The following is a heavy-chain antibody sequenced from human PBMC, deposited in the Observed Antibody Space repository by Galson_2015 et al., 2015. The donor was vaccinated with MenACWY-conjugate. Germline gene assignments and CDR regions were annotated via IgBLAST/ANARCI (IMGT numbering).Heavy chain of an antibody. CDR3: ATYCSSPSCYANGAY. D-gene: IGHD2-2*01. V-gene: IGHV3-74*01. Sequence: SLRLSCAASGFTVSRYWMHWVRQSPGKGLVWVPGIYSDGSAGDYADSVKGRFTISRDNAKNTLYLQMNSLTAEDTAVYYAATYCSSPSCYANGAYWGQGTLVTVSS. CDR2: IYSDGSAG. CDR1: GFTVSRYW. J-gene: IGHJ4*02.